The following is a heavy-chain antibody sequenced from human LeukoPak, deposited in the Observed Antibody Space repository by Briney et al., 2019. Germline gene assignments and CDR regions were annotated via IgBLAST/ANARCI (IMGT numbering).Heavy chain of an antibody. CDR1: GGSISSYY. Sequence: SETLSLTCTVSGGSISSYYWGWIRQPPGKGLEWIGSIYYSGSTYYNPSLKSRVTISVDTSKNQFSLKLSSVTAADTAVYYCARPNSVTGGYYFDYWGQGTLVTVSS. J-gene: IGHJ4*02. CDR2: IYYSGST. D-gene: IGHD6-19*01. V-gene: IGHV4-39*01. CDR3: ARPNSVTGGYYFDY.